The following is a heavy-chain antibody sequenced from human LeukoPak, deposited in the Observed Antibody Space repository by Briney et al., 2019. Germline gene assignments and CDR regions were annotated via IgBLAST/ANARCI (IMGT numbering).Heavy chain of an antibody. CDR3: ARFPGGAEYRQYYYMDV. V-gene: IGHV4-59*01. D-gene: IGHD1-14*01. J-gene: IGHJ6*03. CDR1: GGSISSYY. Sequence: PSETLSLTCTVSGGSISSYYWSWIRQPAGKGLGCIGYIYYSETTNYNPSFKSRVTVSVDTSKNQFSLKLSSVTAADTAVYYCARFPGGAEYRQYYYMDVWGKGTTVTVSS. CDR2: IYYSETT.